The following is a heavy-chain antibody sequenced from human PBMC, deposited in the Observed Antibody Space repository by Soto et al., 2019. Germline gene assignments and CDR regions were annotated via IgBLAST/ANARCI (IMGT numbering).Heavy chain of an antibody. CDR2: INHVGGT. CDR3: VRIRYQLPSSVLWLDP. D-gene: IGHD3-16*01. CDR1: GGFLSESY. J-gene: IGHJ5*02. V-gene: IGHV4-34*01. Sequence: SETLSLTCAVYGGFLSESYWTWICQPPGKGLEWIGEINHVGGTNYNPSLKSRVTMSVDTSQNQFSLRLISVTAADTAMYFCVRIRYQLPSSVLWLDPWGQGNPVTVSS.